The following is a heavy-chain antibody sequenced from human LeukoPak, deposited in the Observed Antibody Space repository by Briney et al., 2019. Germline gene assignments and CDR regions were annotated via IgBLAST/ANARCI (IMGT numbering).Heavy chain of an antibody. CDR3: ARFHYGDYVYYFDY. D-gene: IGHD4-17*01. V-gene: IGHV1-69*13. CDR2: IIPIFGIA. J-gene: IGHJ4*02. CDR1: GGTFSSYA. Sequence: GASVKVSCKASGGTFSSYAISWVRQAPGQGLEWMGGIIPIFGIANYAQKFQGRVTITADESTSTAYMELSSLRSEDTAVYYCARFHYGDYVYYFDYWGQGTLVTVSS.